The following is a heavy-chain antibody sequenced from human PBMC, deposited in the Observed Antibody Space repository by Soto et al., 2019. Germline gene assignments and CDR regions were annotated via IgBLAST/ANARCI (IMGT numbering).Heavy chain of an antibody. J-gene: IGHJ4*02. CDR2: ISWDGDFL. D-gene: IGHD1-26*01. Sequence: EVLLVESGGGVVQPGGSLRLSCEASGFKFDDYMMHWVRQAPGKGLEWISRISWDGDFLDYADSIKGRFTVSRDNSKNSLYLHMNCLKTEDPAFYYCAKEGNGGSSLDHWGQGTLVTVSS. CDR1: GFKFDDYM. CDR3: AKEGNGGSSLDH. V-gene: IGHV3-43*01.